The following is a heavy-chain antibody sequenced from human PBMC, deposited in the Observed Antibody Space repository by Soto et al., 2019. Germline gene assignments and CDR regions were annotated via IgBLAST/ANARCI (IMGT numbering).Heavy chain of an antibody. CDR2: ISNNGDST. V-gene: IGHV3-64*01. D-gene: IGHD1-1*01. CDR3: AIIFFHAEDGKRHV. Sequence: KGLEYVSAISNNGDSTYYANSVQGRFTISRDNVKNSLYLQMNNLRDEDTAVYYCAIIFFHAEDGKRHV. J-gene: IGHJ3*01.